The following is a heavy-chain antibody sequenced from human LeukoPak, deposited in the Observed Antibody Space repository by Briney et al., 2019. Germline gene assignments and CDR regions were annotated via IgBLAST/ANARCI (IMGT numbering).Heavy chain of an antibody. CDR3: ARAHDSSGYYYVPFFDY. J-gene: IGHJ4*02. CDR1: GYTFTGYY. V-gene: IGHV1-2*02. Sequence: GASVKVSCKASGYTFTGYYMHWVRQAPGQGLEWMGWINPNSGGTNYAQKFQGRVTMTRDTSISTAYMELSRLRSDDTAVYYCARAHDSSGYYYVPFFDYWGQGTLVTVSS. D-gene: IGHD3-22*01. CDR2: INPNSGGT.